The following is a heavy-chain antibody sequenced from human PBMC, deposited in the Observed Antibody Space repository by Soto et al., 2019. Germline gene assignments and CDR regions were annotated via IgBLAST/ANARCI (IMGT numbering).Heavy chain of an antibody. V-gene: IGHV3-30*18. CDR2: IAHDGTNK. CDR3: AKESRSSAVTATRVYGMDV. CDR1: AFTFSSYG. J-gene: IGHJ6*02. D-gene: IGHD2-21*02. Sequence: ESGGGLVKPGGSLRLSCTPSAFTFSSYGMHWVRQAPGKGLEWVAAIAHDGTNKYYGDSVRGRFTISRDNSKNTLYLEMNTVRDEDTAVYYCAKESRSSAVTATRVYGMDVWGQGTTVTVSS.